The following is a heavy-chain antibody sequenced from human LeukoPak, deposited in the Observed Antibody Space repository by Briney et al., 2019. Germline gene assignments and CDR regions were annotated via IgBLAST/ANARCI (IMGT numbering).Heavy chain of an antibody. J-gene: IGHJ4*02. D-gene: IGHD4-17*01. Sequence: PGGSLRLSCAASGFTFSSYGMHWVRQAPGKGLEWVAVISYDGSNKYYADSVKGRFTISRHNSKNTLYLQMNSLRAEDTAVYYCAKARYGDYQDHLDYWGQGTLVTVSS. CDR3: AKARYGDYQDHLDY. V-gene: IGHV3-30*18. CDR1: GFTFSSYG. CDR2: ISYDGSNK.